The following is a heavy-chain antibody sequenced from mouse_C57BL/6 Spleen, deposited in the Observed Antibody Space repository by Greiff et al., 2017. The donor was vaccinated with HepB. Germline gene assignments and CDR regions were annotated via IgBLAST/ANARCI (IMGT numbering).Heavy chain of an antibody. D-gene: IGHD2-14*01. Sequence: QVQLQQSGAELVRPGASVTLSCKASGYTFTDYEMHWVKQTPVHGLEWIGAIDPETGGTAYNQKFKGKAILTADKSSSTAYMELRSLTSEDSAVYYCTRGGDYRSCDYWGQGTTLTVSS. V-gene: IGHV1-15*01. CDR2: IDPETGGT. CDR3: TRGGDYRSCDY. J-gene: IGHJ2*01. CDR1: GYTFTDYE.